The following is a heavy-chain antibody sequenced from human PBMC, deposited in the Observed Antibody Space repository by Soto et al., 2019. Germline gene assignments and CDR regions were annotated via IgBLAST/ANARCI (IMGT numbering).Heavy chain of an antibody. V-gene: IGHV4-30-4*01. CDR3: ARNHYSDRSGTDY. J-gene: IGHJ4*02. D-gene: IGHD3-22*01. CDR1: GGSIRSGDSY. Sequence: SETLSLTCTVSGGSIRSGDSYWSWIRQPPGKGLEWIGYIYYSGSTYYNPSLKSRVTISLDTSKNQFSLNLSSVTAEDTAVYYCARNHYSDRSGTDYWGQGTLVTVSS. CDR2: IYYSGST.